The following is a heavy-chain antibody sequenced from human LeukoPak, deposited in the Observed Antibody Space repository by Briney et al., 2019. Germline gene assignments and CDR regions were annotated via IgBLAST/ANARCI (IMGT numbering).Heavy chain of an antibody. Sequence: ASVKVSCKASGGTFSSYAISWVRRAPGQGLEWMGGIIPIFGTANYAQKFQGRVTITADESTSTAHMELSSLRSEDTAVYYCAREGDILTGYAFDYWGQGTLVTVSS. CDR3: AREGDILTGYAFDY. V-gene: IGHV1-69*13. CDR1: GGTFSSYA. CDR2: IIPIFGTA. D-gene: IGHD3-9*01. J-gene: IGHJ4*02.